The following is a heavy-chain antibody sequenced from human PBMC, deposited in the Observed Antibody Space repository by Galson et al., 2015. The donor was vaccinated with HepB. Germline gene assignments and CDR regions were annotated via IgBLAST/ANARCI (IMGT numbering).Heavy chain of an antibody. CDR2: IHSAGAT. CDR1: GFTVSTNY. J-gene: IGHJ4*02. D-gene: IGHD3-16*01. CDR3: ARGYISLYSGLGY. Sequence: SLRLSCAASGFTVSTNYMTWVRQAPGKGLEWVSVIHSAGATYYGDSVRGRFTISRDNSKNTLYLQMNSLRAEDTAVYYCARGYISLYSGLGYWGQGTLVTVSS. V-gene: IGHV3-53*01.